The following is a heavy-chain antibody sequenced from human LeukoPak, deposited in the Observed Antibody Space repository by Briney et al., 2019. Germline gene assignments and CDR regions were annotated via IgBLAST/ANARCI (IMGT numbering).Heavy chain of an antibody. V-gene: IGHV4-59*03. J-gene: IGHJ4*02. CDR1: GGSISSYS. Sequence: SETLSLTCTVSGGSISSYSWSWIRQPPGKGLEWIGYIYYSGRTVYNPSLTSRVTISIDASKDQFSLRLSSVTAADMAIYYCAADYGSGSYRFDYWGQGTLVTVSS. CDR2: IYYSGRT. CDR3: AADYGSGSYRFDY. D-gene: IGHD3-10*01.